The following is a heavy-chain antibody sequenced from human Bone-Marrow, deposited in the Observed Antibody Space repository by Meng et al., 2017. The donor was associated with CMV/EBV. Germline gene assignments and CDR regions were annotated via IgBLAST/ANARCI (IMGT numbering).Heavy chain of an antibody. CDR2: IYYSGST. CDR1: GGSISSSSYY. J-gene: IGHJ3*02. D-gene: IGHD1-26*01. V-gene: IGHV4-39*01. Sequence: GSLRLSCTVSGGSISSSSYYWGWIRQPPGKGLEWIGSIYYSGSTYYNPSLKSRVTISVDTSKNQFSLELSSVTAADTAVYYCSRRVVGFSAFDIWGQGTMVTVSS. CDR3: SRRVVGFSAFDI.